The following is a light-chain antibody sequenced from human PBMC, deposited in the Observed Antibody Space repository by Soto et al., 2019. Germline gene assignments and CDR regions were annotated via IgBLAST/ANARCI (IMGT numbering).Light chain of an antibody. J-gene: IGKJ1*01. V-gene: IGKV3-20*01. CDR2: GAS. Sequence: EIVLTQSPGTLSLSPGERATLSCRASQSVSSSYLAWYQQKPGQAPRLLIYGASSRATGIPDRFSGSGSGTDLTLTISRLEPEDFAVYYCQQCGSSPQTFGQGTKVEIK. CDR3: QQCGSSPQT. CDR1: QSVSSSY.